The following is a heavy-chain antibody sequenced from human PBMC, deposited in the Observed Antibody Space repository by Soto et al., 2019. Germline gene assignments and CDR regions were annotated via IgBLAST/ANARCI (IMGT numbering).Heavy chain of an antibody. CDR3: AKGIATALPDFYMDV. Sequence: PGGSLRLSCAASGFTFSNAWMNWVRQAPGKGLEWVGRIKSKTDGGTTDYAAPVKGRFTISRDDSKNTLYLQMNSLRAVDTAVYYCAKGIATALPDFYMDVWGKGTTVTVSS. CDR2: IKSKTDGGTT. CDR1: GFTFSNAW. V-gene: IGHV3-15*07. D-gene: IGHD6-13*01. J-gene: IGHJ6*03.